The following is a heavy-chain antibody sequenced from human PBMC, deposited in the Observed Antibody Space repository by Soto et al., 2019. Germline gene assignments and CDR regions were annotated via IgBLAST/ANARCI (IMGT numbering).Heavy chain of an antibody. V-gene: IGHV1-8*01. CDR3: SRERNCDFLRKGLNF. D-gene: IGHD3-3*01. J-gene: IGHJ6*02. CDR1: GYTFTTYH. CDR2: MDANSGST. Sequence: GASVQVSCKDSGYTFTTYHTKWVHQTRGQRLEWLGWMDANSGSTGYTQNYQGRSTMIRNISRNTAHKELSSLQTEDTAIYYWSRERNCDFLRKGLNFWSQGTTGTVSS.